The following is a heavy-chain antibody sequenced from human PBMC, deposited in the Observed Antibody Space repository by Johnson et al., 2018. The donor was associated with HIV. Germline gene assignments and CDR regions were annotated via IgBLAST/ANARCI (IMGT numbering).Heavy chain of an antibody. Sequence: VQLVESGGGLVQPGGSLRLSCAASGFTFSSNYMSWVRQAPGKGLEWVSVIYSGGRTYYADSVKGRFTISRYNSKNTVYLQMNSRRTEDTAVYYCANLLITWTVGVVLDDAFDIWGQGTMVTVSS. CDR2: IYSGGRT. D-gene: IGHD3-3*01. J-gene: IGHJ3*02. V-gene: IGHV3-66*02. CDR1: GFTFSSNY. CDR3: ANLLITWTVGVVLDDAFDI.